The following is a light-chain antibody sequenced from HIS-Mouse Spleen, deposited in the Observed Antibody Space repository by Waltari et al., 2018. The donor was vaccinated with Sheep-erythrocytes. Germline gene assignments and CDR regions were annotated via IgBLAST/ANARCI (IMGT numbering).Light chain of an antibody. V-gene: IGLV2-23*01. CDR2: EGS. CDR3: CSYAGSSTPWV. CDR1: SSDVGSYNL. Sequence: QSALTQPASVSGSPGQSITISCTGTSSDVGSYNLVSWYQQHPGKAPKLMIYEGSKRPSGVSNRCSGSKSGNTASLTISVLQAEDEADYYCCSYAGSSTPWVFGGGTKLTVL. J-gene: IGLJ3*02.